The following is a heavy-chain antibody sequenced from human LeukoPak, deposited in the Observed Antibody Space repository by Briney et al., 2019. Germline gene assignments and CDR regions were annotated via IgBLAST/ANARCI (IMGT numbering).Heavy chain of an antibody. V-gene: IGHV4-39*01. J-gene: IGHJ4*02. D-gene: IGHD6-19*01. CDR1: GGSISSSSYY. Sequence: SETLSLTCTVSGGSISSSSYYWGWVRQPPGKGLEWGGSIYYSGSTYYNPSLKSRVTISVDTSKNQFSLKLSSVTAADTAVYYCARQSDLLSSGWTQLDYWGQGTLVTVSS. CDR2: IYYSGST. CDR3: ARQSDLLSSGWTQLDY.